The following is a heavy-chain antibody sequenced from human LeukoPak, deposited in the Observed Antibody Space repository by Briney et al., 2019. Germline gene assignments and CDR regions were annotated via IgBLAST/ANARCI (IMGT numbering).Heavy chain of an antibody. D-gene: IGHD2-8*01. CDR1: GYTFTGYY. J-gene: IGHJ4*02. V-gene: IGHV1-2*02. CDR3: ASPYYCTNGVCYDY. CDR2: INPNSGGT. Sequence: GASVKVSCKASGYTFTGYYMHWVRQAPGQGLEWMGWINPNSGGTNYAQKFQGRVTMTRDTSISTAYMELGRLRSDDTAVYYCASPYYCTNGVCYDYWGQGTLVTVSS.